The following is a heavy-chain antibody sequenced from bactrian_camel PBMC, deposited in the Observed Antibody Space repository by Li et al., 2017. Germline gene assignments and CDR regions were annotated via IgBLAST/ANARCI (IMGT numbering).Heavy chain of an antibody. D-gene: IGHD6*01. J-gene: IGHJ4*01. CDR2: IRRNGEP. CDR1: GYISSRHC. V-gene: IGHV3S53*01. CDR3: TKSEATYGGSWLGDILDF. Sequence: VQLVESGGGLVQPGGSLRLSCTHSGYISSRHCMGWYRQAPGKAREGIAGIRRNGEPYYADSVMGRFTVSRDSTKNILSLQMNSLKSEDTALYYCTKSEATYGGSWLGDILDFWGQGTQVTVS.